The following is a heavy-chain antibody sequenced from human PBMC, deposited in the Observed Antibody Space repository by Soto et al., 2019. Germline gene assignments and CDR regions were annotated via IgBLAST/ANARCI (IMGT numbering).Heavy chain of an antibody. CDR1: GYTLTELS. CDR2: FDPEDGET. CDR3: ATESKXRTYYYGSGSYPREVDY. Sequence: AASVKVSCKVSGYTLTELSMHWVRQAPGKGLEWMGGFDPEDGETIYAQKFQGRVTMTEDTSTDTAYMELSSLRSEDTAVYYCATESKXRTYYYGSGSYPREVDYWGQGTLVTVSS. V-gene: IGHV1-24*01. J-gene: IGHJ4*02. D-gene: IGHD3-10*01.